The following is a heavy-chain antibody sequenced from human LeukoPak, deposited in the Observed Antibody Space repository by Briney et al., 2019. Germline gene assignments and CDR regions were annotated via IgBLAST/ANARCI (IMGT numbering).Heavy chain of an antibody. CDR2: IYPGDSDT. CDR3: ARHRGSGWSYYYYMDV. Sequence: GESLKIFCKGSGYSFTSYWIGWVRQMPGKGLEWMGIIYPGDSDTRYSPSFQGQVTISADKSISTAYLQWSSLKASDTAMYYCARHRGSGWSYYYYMDVWGKGTTVTVSS. J-gene: IGHJ6*03. V-gene: IGHV5-51*01. D-gene: IGHD6-19*01. CDR1: GYSFTSYW.